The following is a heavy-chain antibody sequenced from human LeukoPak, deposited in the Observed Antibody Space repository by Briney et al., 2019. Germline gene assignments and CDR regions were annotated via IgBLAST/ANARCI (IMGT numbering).Heavy chain of an antibody. J-gene: IGHJ4*02. CDR3: TTYRYSYGSTGYSYFDF. CDR1: GLTFGNAW. CDR2: ILSETSGGTR. Sequence: PGGSRTLSCAASGLTFGNAWMSWVRQAPGKGLEWVARILSETSGGTRDYAAPVRGRFTISRDDSRSTLYLQMNSLKTEDTAQYYCTTYRYSYGSTGYSYFDFWAQGTLVTVSS. D-gene: IGHD3-22*01. V-gene: IGHV3-15*01.